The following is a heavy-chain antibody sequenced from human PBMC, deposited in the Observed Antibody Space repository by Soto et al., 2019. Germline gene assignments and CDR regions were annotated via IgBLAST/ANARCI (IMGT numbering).Heavy chain of an antibody. CDR1: GISFSNYD. CDR2: ISGSGYTK. D-gene: IGHD2-8*01. J-gene: IGHJ4*02. CDR3: ARGGVY. V-gene: IGHV3-48*03. Sequence: PGGSLRVSCAACGISFSNYDMNWGLQSPGRRLEWIPLISGSGYTKNDADFAWPLFNMSRDNDENVLFLQIDSLKVDDSALYFCARGGVYWRQGTLVTVSS.